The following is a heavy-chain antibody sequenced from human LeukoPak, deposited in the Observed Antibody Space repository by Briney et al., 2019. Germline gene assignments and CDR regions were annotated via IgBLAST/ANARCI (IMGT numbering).Heavy chain of an antibody. V-gene: IGHV3-21*01. CDR1: RFTFSSYS. D-gene: IGHD6-13*01. CDR2: ISSSGSYI. Sequence: KPGGSLRLSCAASRFTFSSYSMNWVRQAPGKGLEWVSSISSSGSYIYYADSVKGRFTISRDNAKNSLYLQMNSLRAEDTAVYYCAREGYSPYWGQGTLVTVSS. CDR3: AREGYSPY. J-gene: IGHJ4*02.